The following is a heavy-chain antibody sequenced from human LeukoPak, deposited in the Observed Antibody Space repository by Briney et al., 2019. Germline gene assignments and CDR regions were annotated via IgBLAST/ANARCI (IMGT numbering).Heavy chain of an antibody. J-gene: IGHJ4*02. Sequence: GGSLRLSCAASGFTFSSYTMKWVRQAPGKGLEWVSSISGSSSYIYYADSVKGRFTISGDNAKNSLYLQMHSLRAEDTAVYYCARVVWGQLTYYFDYWGQGTLVTVSS. CDR1: GFTFSSYT. CDR2: ISGSSSYI. V-gene: IGHV3-21*01. D-gene: IGHD3-16*01. CDR3: ARVVWGQLTYYFDY.